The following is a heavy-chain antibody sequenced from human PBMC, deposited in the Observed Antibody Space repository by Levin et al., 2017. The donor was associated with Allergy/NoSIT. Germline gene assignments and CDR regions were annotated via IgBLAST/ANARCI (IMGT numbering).Heavy chain of an antibody. CDR2: IYSAGST. V-gene: IGHV4-59*11. Sequence: SQTLSLTCTVSGGSISSLYWSLIRQPPGKRLEWIGSIYSAGSTNYNPSLKSRVTISVDTSKNQFSLELSSVTAADTAVYYCARSTHYYYYHYIDVWGKGTTVTVSS. D-gene: IGHD2-2*01. CDR1: GGSISSLY. J-gene: IGHJ6*03. CDR3: ARSTHYYYYHYIDV.